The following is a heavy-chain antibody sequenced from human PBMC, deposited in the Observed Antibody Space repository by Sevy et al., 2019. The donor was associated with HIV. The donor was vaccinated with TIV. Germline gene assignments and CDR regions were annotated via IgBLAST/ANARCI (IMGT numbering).Heavy chain of an antibody. CDR3: ARQRNYYDSSGYDRGQDYYYGMDV. Sequence: SETLSLTCTVSGGSISSSSYYWGWIRQPPGKGLEWIGSIYYSGSTYYNPSLKSRVTISVDTSKNQFSLKLSSVTAADTAVYYCARQRNYYDSSGYDRGQDYYYGMDVWGQGTTVTVSS. D-gene: IGHD3-22*01. CDR1: GGSISSSSYY. CDR2: IYYSGST. J-gene: IGHJ6*02. V-gene: IGHV4-39*01.